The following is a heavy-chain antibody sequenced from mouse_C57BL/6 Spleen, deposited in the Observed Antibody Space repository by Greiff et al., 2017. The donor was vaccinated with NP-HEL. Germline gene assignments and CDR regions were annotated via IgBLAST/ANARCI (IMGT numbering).Heavy chain of an antibody. D-gene: IGHD4-1*01. CDR3: ARGWDGD. Sequence: VQLQQSGPELVKPGASVKISCKASGYAFSSSWMNWVKQRPGKGLEWIGRIYPGDGDTNYNGKFKGKATLTADKSSSTAYMQLSSLTSEDSAVYFCARGWDGDWGQGTTLTVSS. CDR1: GYAFSSSW. J-gene: IGHJ2*01. V-gene: IGHV1-82*01. CDR2: IYPGDGDT.